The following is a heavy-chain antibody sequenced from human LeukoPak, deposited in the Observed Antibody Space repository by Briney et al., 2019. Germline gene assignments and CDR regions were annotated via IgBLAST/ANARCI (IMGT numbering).Heavy chain of an antibody. CDR1: GFSFSSYS. D-gene: IGHD2-2*01. CDR3: ARDLPAAVD. Sequence: GGSLRLSCAASGFSFSSYSMSWVRQAPGKGLEWVSFISRSSSDICHADSVKGRFTISRDNAKNSLYLQMNSLRAEDTAVYYCARDLPAAVDWGQGTLVTVSS. J-gene: IGHJ4*02. CDR2: ISRSSSDI. V-gene: IGHV3-21*01.